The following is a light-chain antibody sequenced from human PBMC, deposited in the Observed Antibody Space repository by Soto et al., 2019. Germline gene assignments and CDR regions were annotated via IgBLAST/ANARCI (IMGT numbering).Light chain of an antibody. J-gene: IGKJ2*03. Sequence: EIVMTQSPATLSLSPGERAALSCRASQSINSELAWYQQKPGQPPRLLIYGASTRATGVPARFTGSESGSKLTITISGLQSEDFAVYYFQQGHNWPLRFGQGTRLEI. CDR3: QQGHNWPLR. CDR2: GAS. V-gene: IGKV3-15*01. CDR1: QSINSE.